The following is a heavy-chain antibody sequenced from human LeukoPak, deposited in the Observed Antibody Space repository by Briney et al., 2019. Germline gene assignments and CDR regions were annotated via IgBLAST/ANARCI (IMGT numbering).Heavy chain of an antibody. Sequence: SETLSLTCTVSGGSISSGDYYWSWIRQPPGKGLEWIGYIYYSGSTYYNPSLKSRVTISVDTSKNQFSLKLSSVTAADAAVYYCAGTYSYGPFDYWGQGTLVTVSS. D-gene: IGHD5-18*01. J-gene: IGHJ4*02. CDR1: GGSISSGDYY. CDR3: AGTYSYGPFDY. CDR2: IYYSGST. V-gene: IGHV4-30-4*01.